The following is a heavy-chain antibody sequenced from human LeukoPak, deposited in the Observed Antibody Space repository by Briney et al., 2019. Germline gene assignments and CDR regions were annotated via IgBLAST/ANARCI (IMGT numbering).Heavy chain of an antibody. V-gene: IGHV4-38-2*02. CDR2: IYHSGST. CDR3: ARGQRYCTNGVCFFGLSLENYYYMDV. CDR1: GYSISSGYY. Sequence: SETLSLTCTVSGYSISSGYYWGWIRQPPGKGLEWIGSIYHSGSTYYNPSLKSRVTISVDTSKNQFSLKLSSVTAADTAVYYCARGQRYCTNGVCFFGLSLENYYYMDVWGKGTTVTVSS. D-gene: IGHD2-8*01. J-gene: IGHJ6*03.